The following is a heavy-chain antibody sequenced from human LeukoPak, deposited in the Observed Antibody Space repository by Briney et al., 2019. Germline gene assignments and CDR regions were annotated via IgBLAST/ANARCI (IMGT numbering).Heavy chain of an antibody. J-gene: IGHJ6*02. CDR3: ARDRPVAYYYYGMDV. CDR2: ISGSGGST. CDR1: GFTFSSYA. Sequence: GGSLRLSCAASGFTFSSYAMSWVRQAPGKGLEWVSAISGSGGSTYYADSVKGRFTISRDNAKNTLYLQMNSLRAEDTAVYYCARDRPVAYYYYGMDVWGQGTTVTVSS. V-gene: IGHV3-23*01.